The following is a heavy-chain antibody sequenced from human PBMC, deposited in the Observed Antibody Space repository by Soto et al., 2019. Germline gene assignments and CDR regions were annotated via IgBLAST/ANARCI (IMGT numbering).Heavy chain of an antibody. CDR3: AKDRNWAQPRYFDI. CDR1: VFPFSSYA. V-gene: IGHV3-23*01. CDR2: ISGSGGST. J-gene: IGHJ2*01. D-gene: IGHD7-27*01. Sequence: GGSLRLSCAASVFPFSSYAMSCVRHSPGKWLEWFSAISGSGGSTYYADSVKGRFTISRDNSKNTLYLQMNSLRAEDTAVYYCAKDRNWAQPRYFDIWGRGTLVTVSS.